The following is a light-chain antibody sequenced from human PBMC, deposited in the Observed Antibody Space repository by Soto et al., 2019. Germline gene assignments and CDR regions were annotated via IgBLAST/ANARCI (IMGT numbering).Light chain of an antibody. J-gene: IGLJ3*02. V-gene: IGLV1-44*01. CDR3: ATWDDTLSGRV. Sequence: QSVLTQPPSASGTPGQRVTISCSGSSXNIGSNSVNWYHQVAGTAPKLLIHSDNQRPSGVPDRFSGSKSGTSASLAISGLQSGDEADYYCATWDDTLSGRVFGGGTKVTVL. CDR2: SDN. CDR1: SXNIGSNS.